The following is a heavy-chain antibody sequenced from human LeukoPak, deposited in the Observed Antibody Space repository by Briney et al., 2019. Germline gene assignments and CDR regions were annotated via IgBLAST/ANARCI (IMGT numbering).Heavy chain of an antibody. J-gene: IGHJ4*02. D-gene: IGHD3-10*01. CDR3: ARSRSGAY. CDR2: IKQDGSEK. CDR1: GFTFSSYA. Sequence: GGALRLSCVASGFTFSSYAMSWVRQAPGEGLEWVANIKQDGSEKYYVGSVKGRFTISRDNAKNSLYLQMNSLTVEDTAVYYCARSRSGAYWGRGTLVTVSS. V-gene: IGHV3-7*01.